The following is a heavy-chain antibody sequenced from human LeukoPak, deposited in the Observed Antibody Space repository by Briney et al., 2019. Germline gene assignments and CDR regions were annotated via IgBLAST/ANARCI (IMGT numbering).Heavy chain of an antibody. J-gene: IGHJ4*02. CDR2: IKSKTDGGTT. CDR3: GAGTGRSDFDY. V-gene: IGHV3-15*01. Sequence: GGSLRLSCAASGFTFGNAWMSWVRQAPGKGLEWVGRIKSKTDGGTTDHAAPVKGRFTISRDDPKNTLYLQMNSLKTEDTAVYYGGAGTGRSDFDYWGQGTLVTVSS. CDR1: GFTFGNAW. D-gene: IGHD6-13*01.